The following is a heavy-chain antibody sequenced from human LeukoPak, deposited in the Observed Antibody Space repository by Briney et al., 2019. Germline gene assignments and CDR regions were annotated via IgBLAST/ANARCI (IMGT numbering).Heavy chain of an antibody. V-gene: IGHV4-34*01. CDR3: ASRQSTWFDP. D-gene: IGHD5-24*01. CDR2: INHSGST. J-gene: IGHJ5*02. Sequence: PSETLSLTCAVYGGSFSGYYWSWIRQPPGKGLEWIGEINHSGSTNYNPSLKSRVTISVDTSKNQFSLKLSSVTAADTAVYYCASRQSTWFDPWGQGTLVTVSS. CDR1: GGSFSGYY.